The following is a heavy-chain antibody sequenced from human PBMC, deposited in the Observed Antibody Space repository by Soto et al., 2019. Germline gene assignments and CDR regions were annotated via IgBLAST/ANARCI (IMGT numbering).Heavy chain of an antibody. Sequence: SVKVSCKASGGTFSSYAISWVRQAPGQGLEWMGGIIPIFGTANYAQKFQGRVTITADESTSTAYMELSSLRSEDTAVYYCARYCSSTSCPIPRPFDIWGQGTMVTVSS. D-gene: IGHD2-2*01. CDR3: ARYCSSTSCPIPRPFDI. CDR2: IIPIFGTA. CDR1: GGTFSSYA. J-gene: IGHJ3*02. V-gene: IGHV1-69*13.